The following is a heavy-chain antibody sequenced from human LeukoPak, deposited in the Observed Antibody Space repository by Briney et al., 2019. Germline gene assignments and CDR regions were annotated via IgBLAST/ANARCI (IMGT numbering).Heavy chain of an antibody. J-gene: IGHJ6*03. D-gene: IGHD1-26*01. CDR1: GGSFSGYY. V-gene: IGHV4-34*01. CDR2: INHSGST. Sequence: SETLSLTCAVDGGSFSGYYWSWIRQPPGKGLEWIGEINHSGSTNYNPSLKRRVTISVDTSKNQFSLKLSSVTAADTAVYYCARGLGAINYYYYMDVWGKGTTVTVSS. CDR3: ARGLGAINYYYYMDV.